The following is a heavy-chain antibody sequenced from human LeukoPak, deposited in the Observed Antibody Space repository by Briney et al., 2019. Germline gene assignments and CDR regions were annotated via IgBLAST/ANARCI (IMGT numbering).Heavy chain of an antibody. Sequence: PGGSLRLSCAASGFTFSSYAMHWVRQAPGKGLEYVSAISSNGGSTYYANSVKGRFTISRDNSKNTLYLQMGSLRAEDMAVYYCARAKERVFYYYYMDVWGKGTTVTVSS. CDR2: ISSNGGST. J-gene: IGHJ6*03. D-gene: IGHD3-10*01. CDR3: ARAKERVFYYYYMDV. CDR1: GFTFSSYA. V-gene: IGHV3-64*01.